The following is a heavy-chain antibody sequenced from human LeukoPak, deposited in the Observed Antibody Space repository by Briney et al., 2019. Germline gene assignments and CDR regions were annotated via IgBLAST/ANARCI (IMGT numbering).Heavy chain of an antibody. V-gene: IGHV4-34*01. CDR1: GGSFSGYY. Sequence: SETLSLTCAVYGGSFSGYYWSWIRQPPGKGLEWIGEINHSGSTNYNPSLKSRVTISVDTSKNQLSLKLSSVTAADTAVYYCARAGRYSRRYFDYWGQGTLVTVSS. CDR3: ARAGRYSRRYFDY. J-gene: IGHJ4*02. D-gene: IGHD1-26*01. CDR2: INHSGST.